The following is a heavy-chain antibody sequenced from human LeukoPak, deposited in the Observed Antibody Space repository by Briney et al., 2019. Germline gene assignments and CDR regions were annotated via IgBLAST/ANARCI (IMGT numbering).Heavy chain of an antibody. Sequence: SETLSLTCAVYGGSFSGYYWSWIRQPPGKGLEWIGEINHSGGTNYNPSLKSRVTISIDTSKNQFSLKLSSVTAADTAVYYCARGGGSFGYYFDYWGQGTLVTVSS. CDR3: ARGGGSFGYYFDY. CDR2: INHSGGT. CDR1: GGSFSGYY. J-gene: IGHJ4*02. D-gene: IGHD1-26*01. V-gene: IGHV4-34*01.